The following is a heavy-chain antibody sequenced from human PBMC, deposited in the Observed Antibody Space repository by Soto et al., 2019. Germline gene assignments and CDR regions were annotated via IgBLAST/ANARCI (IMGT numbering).Heavy chain of an antibody. J-gene: IGHJ4*01. CDR2: ISGNSGKT. CDR1: GFTFSSYA. V-gene: IGHV3-23*01. CDR3: AKLGFVLMELYYFHQ. Sequence: GGSLRLSCTASGFTFSSYAMSWVRQAPGKELEWVSTISGNSGKTYYAESVKGRFSISRDNSKNTVHLQLGSLRAEDTAVYFCAKLGFVLMELYYFHQWGHGTLVTVSS. D-gene: IGHD2-8*01.